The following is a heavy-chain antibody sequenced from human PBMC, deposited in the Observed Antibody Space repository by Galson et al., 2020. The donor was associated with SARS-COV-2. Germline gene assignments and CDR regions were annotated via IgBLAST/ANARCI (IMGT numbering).Heavy chain of an antibody. J-gene: IGHJ4*02. V-gene: IGHV3-48*03. CDR3: ARLDAYGPGY. CDR2: ISSSGRTI. Sequence: TGGSLRLSCAASGFTFSNYEMNLVRQAPGKGLEWVSYISSSGRTIHYADSVKGRFTISRDNAKSSQSLQMNSLRAEDTAVYYCARLDAYGPGYWGQGTLVTVSS. CDR1: GFTFSNYE. D-gene: IGHD2-21*01.